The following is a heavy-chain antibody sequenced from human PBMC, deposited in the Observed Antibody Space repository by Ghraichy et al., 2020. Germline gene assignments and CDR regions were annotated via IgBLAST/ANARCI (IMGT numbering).Heavy chain of an antibody. CDR1: GFTFSSYA. D-gene: IGHD2-15*01. J-gene: IGHJ3*02. V-gene: IGHV3-23*01. Sequence: GGSLRLSCAASGFTFSSYAMSWVRQAPGKGLEWVSAISGSGGSTYYADSVKGRFTISRDNSKNTLYLQMNSLRAEDTAVYYCAKGPYCSGGSCYPPGAFDIWGQGTMVTVSS. CDR3: AKGPYCSGGSCYPPGAFDI. CDR2: ISGSGGST.